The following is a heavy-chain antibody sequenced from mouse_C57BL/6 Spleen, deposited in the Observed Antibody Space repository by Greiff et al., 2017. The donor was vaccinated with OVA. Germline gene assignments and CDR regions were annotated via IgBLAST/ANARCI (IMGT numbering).Heavy chain of an antibody. V-gene: IGHV1-80*01. CDR3: ARNRYYGSSPYYFDY. Sequence: QVQLQQSGAELVKPGASVKISCKASGYAFSSYWMNWVKQRPGPGLEWIGQISPGDGDTNYNGKFKGKATLTADKSSSTAYMQLSSLTSEDSAVYFCARNRYYGSSPYYFDYWGQGTTLTVSS. D-gene: IGHD1-1*01. CDR1: GYAFSSYW. J-gene: IGHJ2*01. CDR2: ISPGDGDT.